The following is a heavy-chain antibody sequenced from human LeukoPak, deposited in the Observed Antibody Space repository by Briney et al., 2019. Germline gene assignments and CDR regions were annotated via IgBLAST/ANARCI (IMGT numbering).Heavy chain of an antibody. V-gene: IGHV4-39*07. D-gene: IGHD5-12*01. CDR2: IYHSGST. Sequence: SETLSLTCTVSGGSISSSTYYWGWVRQPPGKGLEWIGEIYHSGSTNYNPSLKSRVTISVDKSKNQFSLKLSSVTAADTAVYYCARVRGYCADYWGQGTLVTVSS. J-gene: IGHJ4*02. CDR1: GGSISSSTYY. CDR3: ARVRGYCADY.